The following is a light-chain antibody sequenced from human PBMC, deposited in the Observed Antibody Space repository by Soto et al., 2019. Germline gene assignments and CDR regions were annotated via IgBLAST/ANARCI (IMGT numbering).Light chain of an antibody. CDR3: PQYNPYPLT. Sequence: DIQMTQSPSTLSASVGDRVTITCRASQSISSWLAWYQQKPGKAPNLLIYKASSLESGDPSRFSGSRSGTEFTLTISSLQPDDFETYYCPQYNPYPLTFGGGTKVEIK. J-gene: IGKJ4*01. CDR2: KAS. V-gene: IGKV1-5*03. CDR1: QSISSW.